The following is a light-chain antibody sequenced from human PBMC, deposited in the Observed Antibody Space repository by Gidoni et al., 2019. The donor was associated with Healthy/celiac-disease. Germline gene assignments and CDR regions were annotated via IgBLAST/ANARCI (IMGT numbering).Light chain of an antibody. CDR3: QQSYSTPIT. CDR1: QSISSY. V-gene: IGKV1-39*01. Sequence: DIQRTQSPSSLSASVGDRVTITCRASQSISSYLNWYQQKPGKAPKLLIYAASSLQSGVPSRFSGSGSGTDFTLTISSLQPEDFATYYCQQSYSTPITFGHGTRLEIK. J-gene: IGKJ5*01. CDR2: AAS.